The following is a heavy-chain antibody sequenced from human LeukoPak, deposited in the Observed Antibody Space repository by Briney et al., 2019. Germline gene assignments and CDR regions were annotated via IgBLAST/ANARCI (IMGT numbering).Heavy chain of an antibody. D-gene: IGHD5-24*01. CDR3: ARCRDGYNFDY. Sequence: GGSLRLSCAASGFTVSTTYMSWVRQAPGKGLEWVSLIYTGGNTYYADSVKGRFTISRDNSKNTVYLQMNSLRADDTAVYYCARCRDGYNFDYWGRGTLVTVSS. CDR2: IYTGGNT. J-gene: IGHJ4*02. V-gene: IGHV3-53*01. CDR1: GFTVSTTY.